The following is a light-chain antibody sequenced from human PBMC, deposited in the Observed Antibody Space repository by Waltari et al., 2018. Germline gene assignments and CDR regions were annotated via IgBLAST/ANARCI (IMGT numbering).Light chain of an antibody. Sequence: QSVLTQPPSVSEAPRQRVTISCSGSSSNIGNNAVNWYQQLPGKAPKLLIYYDDLLPSGVSDRFSGSKSGTSASLAISGLQSEDEADYYCAAWDDSLSGSYVFGTGTKVTVL. J-gene: IGLJ1*01. CDR1: SSNIGNNA. CDR2: YDD. V-gene: IGLV1-36*01. CDR3: AAWDDSLSGSYV.